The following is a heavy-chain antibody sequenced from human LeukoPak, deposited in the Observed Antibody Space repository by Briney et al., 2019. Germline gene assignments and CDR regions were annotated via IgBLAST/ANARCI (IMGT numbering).Heavy chain of an antibody. D-gene: IGHD3-10*01. CDR1: GFTFSSYA. CDR2: MSGSGGST. Sequence: GGSLRLSCAASGFTFSSYAMSWVRQAPGKGLGCVSAMSGSGGSTYYADSVKGRFTISRDNSKNTLYLQMNSLRAEDTAVYYCAKCRSMVRGVSYWYFDLWGRGTLVTVSS. V-gene: IGHV3-23*01. CDR3: AKCRSMVRGVSYWYFDL. J-gene: IGHJ2*01.